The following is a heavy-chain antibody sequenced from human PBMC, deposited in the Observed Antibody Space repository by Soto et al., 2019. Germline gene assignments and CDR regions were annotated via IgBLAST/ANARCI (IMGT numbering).Heavy chain of an antibody. Sequence: SVKVSCKTSGYTFTSFGISWVRQAPGQGLEWMGWITTDKGKTNYAQKFQGRVTMTTDTSTSTAYMELSSLRSEDTAVYYCARSGYSSGWPQRNFDYWGQGTLVTVSS. CDR3: ARSGYSSGWPQRNFDY. V-gene: IGHV1-18*01. D-gene: IGHD6-19*01. J-gene: IGHJ4*02. CDR2: ITTDKGKT. CDR1: GYTFTSFG.